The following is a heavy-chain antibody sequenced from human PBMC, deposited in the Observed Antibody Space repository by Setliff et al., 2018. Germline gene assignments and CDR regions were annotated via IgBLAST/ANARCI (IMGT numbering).Heavy chain of an antibody. CDR1: GYTFSDNY. CDR3: ARDPWFGGNSCLDF. J-gene: IGHJ4*02. V-gene: IGHV1-2*02. CDR2: INPNSGGT. Sequence: ASVKVSCKASGYTFSDNYIHWVRQAPGQGLEWMGWINPNSGGTNYVQKFQGRVTMTRDTSISTVYMELSRLRSDDTAVYYCARDPWFGGNSCLDFWGQGTLVTV. D-gene: IGHD3-10*01.